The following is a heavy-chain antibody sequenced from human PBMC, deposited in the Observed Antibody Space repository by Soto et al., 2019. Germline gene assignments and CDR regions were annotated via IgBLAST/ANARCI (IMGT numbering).Heavy chain of an antibody. CDR1: GGSISSYY. CDR2: IYYSGST. D-gene: IGHD3-10*01. J-gene: IGHJ4*02. V-gene: IGHV4-59*08. CDR3: ARHQRYYYGSGRYYYFDY. Sequence: QVQLQESGPGLVKPSETLSLTCTVSGGSISSYYWSWIRQPPGKGLEWIGYIYYSGSTNYNPSLKSRVTISVDTSKNQFSLKLSSVTAADTAVYYCARHQRYYYGSGRYYYFDYWGQGTLVTVSS.